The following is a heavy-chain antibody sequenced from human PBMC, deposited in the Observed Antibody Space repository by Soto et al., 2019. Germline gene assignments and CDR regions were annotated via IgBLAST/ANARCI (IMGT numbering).Heavy chain of an antibody. CDR3: ATTGGY. D-gene: IGHD1-1*01. V-gene: IGHV4-39*01. J-gene: IGHJ4*02. CDR2: IYYSGST. Sequence: QLQLQESGPGLVKPSETLSLTCTVSGGSISSGRHHWRWIRQPPGKGLEWIGSIYYSGSTYSNPSLKTRVTISLDTSKNQFSLNLNSVTAADTAVYYCATTGGYWGQGILVTVSS. CDR1: GGSISSGRHH.